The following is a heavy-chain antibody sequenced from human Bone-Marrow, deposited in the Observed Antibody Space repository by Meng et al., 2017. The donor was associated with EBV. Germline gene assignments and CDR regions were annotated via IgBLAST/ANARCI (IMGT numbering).Heavy chain of an antibody. CDR2: LIPMSDAP. V-gene: IGHV1-69*01. J-gene: IGHJ4*02. CDR1: GGTFRSDA. CDR3: ASESGRGFTPDY. D-gene: IGHD3-10*01. Sequence: QVQVVQSGAEVKKPWSSVKVSCRTSGGTFRSDAVSWVRQAPGQGLEWMGGLIPMSDAPHYAQKFQGRVTITADESTSTHYMDLSGLRSGDTALYYCASESGRGFTPDYWGQGTLVTVSS.